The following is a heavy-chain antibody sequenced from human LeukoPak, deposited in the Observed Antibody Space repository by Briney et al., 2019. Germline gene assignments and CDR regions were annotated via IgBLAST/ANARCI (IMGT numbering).Heavy chain of an antibody. CDR3: ARGLGPGNWFDP. CDR2: IYHSGST. V-gene: IGHV4-38-2*02. CDR1: GGSISSGYY. D-gene: IGHD3-10*01. Sequence: SETPSLTCTVSGGSISSGYYWGWIRQPPGKGLEWIGSIYHSGSTFYNPSLKSRVTISVDTSKNQFSLKLSSVTAADTAMFYCARGLGPGNWFDPWGQGTLVTVSS. J-gene: IGHJ5*02.